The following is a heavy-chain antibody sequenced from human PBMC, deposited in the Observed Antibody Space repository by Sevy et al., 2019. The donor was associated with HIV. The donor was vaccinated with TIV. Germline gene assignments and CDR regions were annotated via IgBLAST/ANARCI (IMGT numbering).Heavy chain of an antibody. CDR3: ARDPTYYDFWSGYYTGWFDP. CDR2: IKQDMSEK. Sequence: GGSLRLSCAASGFTFSSYWMTWVRQAPGKGLEWVANIKQDMSEKYYADSVKGRFTISRDNARNSLFLQMDSLRVEDTAVYYCARDPTYYDFWSGYYTGWFDPWGQGTLVTVSS. CDR1: GFTFSSYW. J-gene: IGHJ5*02. V-gene: IGHV3-7*03. D-gene: IGHD3-3*01.